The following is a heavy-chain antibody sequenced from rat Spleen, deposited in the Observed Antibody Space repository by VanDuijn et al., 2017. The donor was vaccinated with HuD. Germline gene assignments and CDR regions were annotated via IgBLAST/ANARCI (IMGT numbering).Heavy chain of an antibody. CDR2: ISYDGIST. J-gene: IGHJ4*01. V-gene: IGHV5-29*01. D-gene: IGHD1-4*01. CDR3: ARQGGYNSYVMDA. CDR1: GFTFSDYY. Sequence: EVQLVESDGGLVQPGRSLKLSCAASGFTFSDYYMAWVRQAPTKGLEWVATISYDGISTYYRDSVRGRFSIPSHNAKSALYLQMDSLRSEDTASYYCARQGGYNSYVMDAWGQGASVTVSS.